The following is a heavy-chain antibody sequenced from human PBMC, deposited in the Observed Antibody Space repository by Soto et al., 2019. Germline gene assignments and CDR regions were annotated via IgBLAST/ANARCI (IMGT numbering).Heavy chain of an antibody. CDR1: GYSFTSHW. V-gene: IGHV5-51*01. J-gene: IGHJ6*03. Sequence: GESLKISCKGSGYSFTSHWIGWVRQMPGKGLEWMGIIYPGDSDTRYSPSFQGQVTISADKSISTAYLQWSSLKASDTAMYYCARRAQLYGDPNYYYYYYMDVWGKGTTVTVSS. D-gene: IGHD4-17*01. CDR3: ARRAQLYGDPNYYYYYYMDV. CDR2: IYPGDSDT.